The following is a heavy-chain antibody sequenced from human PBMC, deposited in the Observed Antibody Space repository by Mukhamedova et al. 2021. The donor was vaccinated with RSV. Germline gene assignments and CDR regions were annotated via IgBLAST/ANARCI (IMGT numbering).Heavy chain of an antibody. Sequence: HGGNPNYNPSLQSRVTISVDTSKKQLSLKLSSVTAADTAVYYCARGGEGYMDVWGKGTTVTVSS. V-gene: IGHV4-34*01. CDR3: ARGGEGYMDV. CDR2: HGGNP. J-gene: IGHJ6*03.